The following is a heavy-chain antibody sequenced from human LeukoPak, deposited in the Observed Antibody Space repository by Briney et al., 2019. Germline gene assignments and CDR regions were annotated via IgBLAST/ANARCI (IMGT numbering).Heavy chain of an antibody. Sequence: PGGSLRLSCAASGFTFSSYGMHWVRQAPGKGLEWVAFIRYDGSNKYYADSVKGRFTISRDNSKNRLYLQMNSLRAEDTAVYYCAREGTLYSSSWFDYWGQGTLVTVSS. J-gene: IGHJ4*02. D-gene: IGHD6-13*01. CDR1: GFTFSSYG. CDR2: IRYDGSNK. CDR3: AREGTLYSSSWFDY. V-gene: IGHV3-30*02.